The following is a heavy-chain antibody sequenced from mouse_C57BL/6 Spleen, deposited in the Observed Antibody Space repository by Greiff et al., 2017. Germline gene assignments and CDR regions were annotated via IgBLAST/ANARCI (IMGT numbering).Heavy chain of an antibody. V-gene: IGHV1-20*01. CDR2: INPYTGDT. CDR3: ARERDDYDQGCAY. J-gene: IGHJ3*01. Sequence: VQLQQPGPELVKPGDSVKISCKASGYSFTGYFMNWVMQSHGTSLAWIGRINPYTGDTFYNQKFKGKATLTVDKSSSTAHMELRSLTSEDSAVYYFARERDDYDQGCAYGGQGTLVTVSA. D-gene: IGHD2-4*01. CDR1: GYSFTGYF.